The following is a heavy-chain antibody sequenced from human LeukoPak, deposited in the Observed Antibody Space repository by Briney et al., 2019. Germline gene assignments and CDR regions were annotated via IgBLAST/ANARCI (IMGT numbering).Heavy chain of an antibody. J-gene: IGHJ4*02. CDR2: IIPILGIA. D-gene: IGHD5-18*01. Sequence: GASVKVSCKASGGTFSSYAISWVRQAPGQGLEWMGRIIPILGIANYAQKFQGRVTITADKSTSTAYMELSSLRSEDTAVYCCAITSGAMELWFYDYWGQGTLVTVSS. CDR3: AITSGAMELWFYDY. CDR1: GGTFSSYA. V-gene: IGHV1-69*04.